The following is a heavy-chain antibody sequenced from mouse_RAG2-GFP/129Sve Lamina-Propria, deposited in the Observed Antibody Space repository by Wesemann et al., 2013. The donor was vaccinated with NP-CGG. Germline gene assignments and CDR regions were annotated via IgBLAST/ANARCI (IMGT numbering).Heavy chain of an antibody. J-gene: IGHJ2*01. D-gene: IGHD2-14*01. V-gene: IGHV1-26*01. CDR1: GYTFTDYY. Sequence: EVQLQQSGPELVKPGASVKISCKASGYTFTDYYMNWVKQSHGKSLEWIGDINPNNGGTSYNQKFKGKATLTVDKSSSTAYMELRSLTSEDSAVYYCARFYRYYFDYWGQGTTLTVSS. CDR2: INPNNGGT. CDR3: ARFYRYYFDY.